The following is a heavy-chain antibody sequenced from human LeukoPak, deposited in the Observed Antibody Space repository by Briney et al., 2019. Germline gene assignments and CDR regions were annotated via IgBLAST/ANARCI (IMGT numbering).Heavy chain of an antibody. CDR1: GFTVSSNY. Sequence: PGGSLRLSCAASGFTVSSNYMSWVRQAPGKGLEWVSVIYSGGSTYYADSVKGQFTISRDNSKNTLYLQMNSLRAEDTAVYYCAKDTASSWWYFDLWGRGTLVTVSS. D-gene: IGHD5-18*01. CDR2: IYSGGST. V-gene: IGHV3-53*01. CDR3: AKDTASSWWYFDL. J-gene: IGHJ2*01.